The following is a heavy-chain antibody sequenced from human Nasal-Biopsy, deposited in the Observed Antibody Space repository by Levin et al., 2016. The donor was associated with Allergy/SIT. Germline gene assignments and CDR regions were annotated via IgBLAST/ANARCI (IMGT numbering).Heavy chain of an antibody. J-gene: IGHJ4*02. Sequence: GESLKISCVASGFTFSSFWMSWVRQAPGQGLEWMANIKQDGSDKYYVDSVKGRFTISRDNAKNSLYLQMNSLRVEDTAVYYCVRGGGALDYWGQGTLVTVSP. CDR1: GFTFSSFW. V-gene: IGHV3-7*01. CDR2: IKQDGSDK. D-gene: IGHD5-12*01. CDR3: VRGGGALDY.